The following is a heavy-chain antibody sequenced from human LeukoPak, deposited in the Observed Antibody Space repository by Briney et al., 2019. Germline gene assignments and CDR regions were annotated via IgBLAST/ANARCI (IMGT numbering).Heavy chain of an antibody. Sequence: GGSLRLSCVASGFTFGHNAMAWVRQAPGKRLEWVSALSGSGGDTFYADSVKGRFTISRDNSKNTLYLQMNSLRAEDTAVYYCAKGQGRGWKGLFDYWGQGTLVTVSS. CDR1: GFTFGHNA. D-gene: IGHD1-1*01. J-gene: IGHJ4*02. CDR3: AKGQGRGWKGLFDY. CDR2: LSGSGGDT. V-gene: IGHV3-23*01.